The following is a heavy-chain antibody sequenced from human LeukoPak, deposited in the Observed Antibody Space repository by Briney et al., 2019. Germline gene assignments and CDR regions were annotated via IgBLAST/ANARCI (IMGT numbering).Heavy chain of an antibody. CDR3: AKDVGKWESLHFFDY. J-gene: IGHJ4*02. Sequence: PGGSLRLSCAASGFTFSSYSMNWVRQAPGKGLEWVSSISSSSSYIYYADSAKGRFTISRDDSRNTLYLQMNSLRGDDTAVYYCAKDVGKWESLHFFDYWGQGTLVTVSS. CDR1: GFTFSSYS. D-gene: IGHD1-26*01. CDR2: ISSSSSYI. V-gene: IGHV3-21*04.